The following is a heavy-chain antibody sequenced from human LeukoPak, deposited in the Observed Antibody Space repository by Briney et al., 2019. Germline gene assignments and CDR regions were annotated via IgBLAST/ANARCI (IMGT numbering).Heavy chain of an antibody. Sequence: GSLRLSCAASGFTFSSYGMNWVRLAPGKGLEWVSAIGGSGGSTYYADSVKGRFTISRDNSKNTLYLQMNSLRAEDTAVYYCAKDLTYSGSYAFNYWGQGTLVTVSS. J-gene: IGHJ4*02. CDR2: IGGSGGST. V-gene: IGHV3-23*01. D-gene: IGHD1-26*01. CDR3: AKDLTYSGSYAFNY. CDR1: GFTFSSYG.